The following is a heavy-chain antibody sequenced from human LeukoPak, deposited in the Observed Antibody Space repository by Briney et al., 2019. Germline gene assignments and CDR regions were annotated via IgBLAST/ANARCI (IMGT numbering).Heavy chain of an antibody. CDR1: EFTFSSYE. V-gene: IGHV3-48*03. D-gene: IGHD1-26*01. Sequence: GGSLRLSCAASEFTFSSYEMNWVRQAPGKGLEWVSYISRTGSNTYYADSVKGRFTISRDNAKNSLYLQMNSPRAEDTAVYYCARSTTINSVDYWGQGTLVTVSS. J-gene: IGHJ4*02. CDR2: ISRTGSNT. CDR3: ARSTTINSVDY.